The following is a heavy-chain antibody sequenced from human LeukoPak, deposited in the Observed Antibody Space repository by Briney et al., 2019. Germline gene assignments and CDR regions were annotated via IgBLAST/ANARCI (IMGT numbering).Heavy chain of an antibody. CDR3: ARVDYGDYGFDY. CDR1: GFTVSSNY. D-gene: IGHD4-17*01. J-gene: IGHJ4*02. V-gene: IGHV3-66*01. CDR2: IYSGGST. Sequence: GRSLRLSCAASGFTVSSNYMSWVRQGPGKGLEWGSVIYSGGSTYYADSVKGRFTISRDNSKNTLYLQMNSLRAEDTAVYYCARVDYGDYGFDYWGQGTLVTVSS.